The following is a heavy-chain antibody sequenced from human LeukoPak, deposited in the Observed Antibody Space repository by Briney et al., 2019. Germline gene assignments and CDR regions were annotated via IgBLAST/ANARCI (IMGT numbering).Heavy chain of an antibody. J-gene: IGHJ5*02. Sequence: PGGSLRLSCAASGFTFSSYSMDWVRQAPGKGLEWVSSISSSSSYIYYADSVKGRFTISRDNAKNSLYLQMNSLRAEDTAVYYCARELFSGYGYGQPFDPWGQGTLVTVSS. CDR2: ISSSSSYI. V-gene: IGHV3-21*01. CDR1: GFTFSSYS. CDR3: ARELFSGYGYGQPFDP. D-gene: IGHD5-18*01.